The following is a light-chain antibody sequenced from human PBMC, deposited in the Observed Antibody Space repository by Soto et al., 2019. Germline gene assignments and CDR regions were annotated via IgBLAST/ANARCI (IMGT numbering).Light chain of an antibody. CDR3: QQYGSSPGST. V-gene: IGKV3-20*01. CDR1: QSVSSSY. Sequence: EIVLTQSPGTLSLSPGERATLSCRASQSVSSSYLAWYQQKPGQAPRLLIYDASSRATGIPDRFSGSGSGTDFTLTISRLESEDFAVYYCQQYGSSPGSTFGPGTKVDIK. CDR2: DAS. J-gene: IGKJ3*01.